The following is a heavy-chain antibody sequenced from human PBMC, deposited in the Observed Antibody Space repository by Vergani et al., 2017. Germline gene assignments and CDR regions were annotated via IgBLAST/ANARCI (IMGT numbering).Heavy chain of an antibody. Sequence: EVQLLESGGGLVQPGGSLRLSCAASGFTFSSYAMSWVRQAPGKGLEWVSAIRCSGGSTYYADSVKGRFTISRDNSKNTLYLQMNSLRAEDTAVYYCAKDEITTWSRIDAKYYFDYWGQGTLVTVSS. CDR3: AKDEITTWSRIDAKYYFDY. J-gene: IGHJ4*02. D-gene: IGHD4-11*01. CDR1: GFTFSSYA. V-gene: IGHV3-23*01. CDR2: IRCSGGST.